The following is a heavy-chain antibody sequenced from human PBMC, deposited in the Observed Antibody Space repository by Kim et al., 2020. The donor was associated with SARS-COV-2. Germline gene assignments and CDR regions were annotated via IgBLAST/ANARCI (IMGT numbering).Heavy chain of an antibody. J-gene: IGHJ4*02. V-gene: IGHV4-59*01. D-gene: IGHD1-26*01. CDR1: GGSISSNY. CDR2: IYYSGNT. Sequence: SETLSLTCTVSGGSISSNYWSWILQPPGKGLEWIGYIYYSGNTNYNPSLKSRVTISVDPSKNQFSLRLSFVSAADTAGDYCARRERGSGSYLHFDSWGQGTLVTVSS. CDR3: ARRERGSGSYLHFDS.